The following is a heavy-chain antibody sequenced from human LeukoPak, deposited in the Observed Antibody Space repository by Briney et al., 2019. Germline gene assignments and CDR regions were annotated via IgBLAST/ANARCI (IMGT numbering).Heavy chain of an antibody. J-gene: IGHJ5*01. V-gene: IGHV3-49*04. CDR2: IRRKAYGGTP. CDR3: ARSADLGS. Sequence: HPGGSLRLSCTASGFNFGDYAMSWVRQAPGKGLEWLGFIRRKAYGGTPQHAASLEGRFTISRDDSKSIAYLQMNSLKTEDTAVYYCARSADLGSWGQGTVDSVSS. CDR1: GFNFGDYA.